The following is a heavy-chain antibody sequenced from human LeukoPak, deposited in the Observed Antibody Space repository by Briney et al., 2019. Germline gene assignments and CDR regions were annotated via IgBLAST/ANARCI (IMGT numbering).Heavy chain of an antibody. CDR2: ISDSGGNT. Sequence: QPGASLRLSCAASGFTFSSYAMSWVRQAPGKGLEWVSTISDSGGNTYYADSVKGRFTISRDNSKNTLYLQMNSLRAEDTAVYYCAEESMGELPLFDYWGQGTLVTVSS. D-gene: IGHD1-26*01. CDR1: GFTFSSYA. J-gene: IGHJ4*02. CDR3: AEESMGELPLFDY. V-gene: IGHV3-23*01.